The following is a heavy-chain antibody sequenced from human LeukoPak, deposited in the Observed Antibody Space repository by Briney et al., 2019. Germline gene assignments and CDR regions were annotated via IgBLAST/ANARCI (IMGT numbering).Heavy chain of an antibody. CDR2: INQDGSES. V-gene: IGHV3-7*03. D-gene: IGHD2-21*02. CDR1: GLTISKYC. J-gene: IGHJ4*02. CDR3: VSRGCTADACFLSSFNCFDH. Sequence: PGGTLTLTCAASGLTISKYCRTWVRQPPGKGLEWVANINQDGSESNYLASVKGRFIISRDNAKTSLYLQMNSLKDEDTAVYHCVSRGCTADACFLSSFNCFDHWGQGSLVTVSS.